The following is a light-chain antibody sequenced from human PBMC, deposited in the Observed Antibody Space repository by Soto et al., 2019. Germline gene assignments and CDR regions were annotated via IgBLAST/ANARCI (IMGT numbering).Light chain of an antibody. CDR1: QSVGNS. CDR3: QQYNNWPEYT. V-gene: IGKV3-15*01. CDR2: GAS. Sequence: VVLTQSPGTLSVSPGEGVTLSCRASQSVGNSMAWYQQKPGQAPRLLIFGASTRVTGIPARFSGSGSGTEFTLTITSLQSDDFAGYYCQQYNNWPEYTFGPGTKREIK. J-gene: IGKJ2*01.